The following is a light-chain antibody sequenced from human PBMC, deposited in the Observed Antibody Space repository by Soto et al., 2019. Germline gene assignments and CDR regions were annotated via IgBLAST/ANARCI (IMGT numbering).Light chain of an antibody. CDR1: QSISGW. Sequence: DIHMTQSPSTLSASVGDRVTVTCRASQSISGWLAWYQQKPGKAPKLLLYKASTLESGVPSRFSGSGSGTEFTLTTSTLQPDDLPTYYCQQYYSSWTFGQGTKVEIK. V-gene: IGKV1-5*03. J-gene: IGKJ1*01. CDR2: KAS. CDR3: QQYYSSWT.